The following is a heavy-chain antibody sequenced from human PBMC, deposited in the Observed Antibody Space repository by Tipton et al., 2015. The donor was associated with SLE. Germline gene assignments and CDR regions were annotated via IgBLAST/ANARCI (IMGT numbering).Heavy chain of an antibody. CDR3: ARVLSVRGVIIPDY. CDR1: GFTFSSYW. D-gene: IGHD3-10*01. V-gene: IGHV3-74*01. Sequence: SLRLSCTASGFTFSSYWMHWVRQGPGKGPVWLSRISSDGSSTVYADSVKGRFTVSRDNAKNTLFLQMNSLRAEDTAVYYCARVLSVRGVIIPDYWGQGTLVTVSS. CDR2: ISSDGSST. J-gene: IGHJ4*02.